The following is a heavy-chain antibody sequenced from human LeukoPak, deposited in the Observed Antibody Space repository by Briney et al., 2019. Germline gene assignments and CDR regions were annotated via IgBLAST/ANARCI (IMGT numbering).Heavy chain of an antibody. Sequence: GGSLRLSCAASGFTFSNAWMSWVRQAPGKGLEWVGRIKSKTDGGTTDYAAPVKGRFTISSDDSKNTLYLQMNSLKTEDTAVYYCTLYYYDSSGYLDWGQGTLVTVSS. CDR2: IKSKTDGGTT. CDR1: GFTFSNAW. J-gene: IGHJ4*02. CDR3: TLYYYDSSGYLD. V-gene: IGHV3-15*01. D-gene: IGHD3-22*01.